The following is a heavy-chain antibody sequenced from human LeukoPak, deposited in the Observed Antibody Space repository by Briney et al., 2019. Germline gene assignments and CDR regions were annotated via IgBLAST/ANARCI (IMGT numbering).Heavy chain of an antibody. Sequence: SQTLSLTCAISGDSVSSNSAAWNWIRQSPSRGLEWLGRTYYRSKWYNDYAVSVKSRITINPDTSKNQFSLQLNSVTPEDTAVYYCAGCASPYYDFWSGYYLHFDYWGQGTLVTVSS. CDR1: GDSVSSNSAA. CDR3: AGCASPYYDFWSGYYLHFDY. J-gene: IGHJ4*02. D-gene: IGHD3-3*01. V-gene: IGHV6-1*01. CDR2: TYYRSKWYN.